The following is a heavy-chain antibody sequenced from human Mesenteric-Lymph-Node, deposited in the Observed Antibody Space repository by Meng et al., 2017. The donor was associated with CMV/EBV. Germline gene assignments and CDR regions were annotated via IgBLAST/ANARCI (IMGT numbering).Heavy chain of an antibody. CDR2: ISHDGSSN. D-gene: IGHD6-25*01. CDR1: GFSFSTYA. V-gene: IGHV3-30-3*01. Sequence: GGSLRLSCEASGFSFSTYAMHWVRQAPGKGLEWVAVISHDGSSNYFADSVKGLFTISRDNSKNTLFLHMNSLRREDTAVYYCAREPEPYSSGSGGNWFDPWGQGTLVTVSS. CDR3: AREPEPYSSGSGGNWFDP. J-gene: IGHJ5*02.